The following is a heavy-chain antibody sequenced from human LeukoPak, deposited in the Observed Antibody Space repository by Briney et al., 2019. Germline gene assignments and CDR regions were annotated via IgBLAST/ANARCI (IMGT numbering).Heavy chain of an antibody. CDR1: GGSISSGGYY. CDR2: IYHSGST. V-gene: IGHV4-30-2*01. D-gene: IGHD2-2*01. CDR3: ARVRIYCSSTRCYQNFDY. J-gene: IGHJ4*02. Sequence: SETLSLTCTVSGGSISSGGYYWSWIRQPPGKGLEWIGYIYHSGSTYYNPSLKSRVTISVGRSKNQFSLKLSSVTAADTAVYYCARVRIYCSSTRCYQNFDYWGQGTLVTVSS.